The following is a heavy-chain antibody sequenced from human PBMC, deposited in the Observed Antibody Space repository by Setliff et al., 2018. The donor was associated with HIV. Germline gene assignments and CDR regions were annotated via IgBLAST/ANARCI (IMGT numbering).Heavy chain of an antibody. Sequence: SETLSLTCTVSAASVSSMSYYSWAWIRQPPGKGLEWIGSIYQTGVTYYNPSLKSRVTISVDTSKNQFSLNLSSVTAADTAIYYCARHANTVTTVFVDYFDYWGQGTLVTVSS. CDR2: IYQTGVT. J-gene: IGHJ4*02. CDR3: ARHANTVTTVFVDYFDY. CDR1: AASVSSMSYY. D-gene: IGHD4-17*01. V-gene: IGHV4-39*01.